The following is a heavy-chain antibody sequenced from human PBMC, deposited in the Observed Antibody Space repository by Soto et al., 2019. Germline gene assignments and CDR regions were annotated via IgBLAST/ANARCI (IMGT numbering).Heavy chain of an antibody. CDR1: GGSFIGYY. J-gene: IGHJ6*02. CDR2: INHSGST. Sequence: PWETLSLTCAVYGGSFIGYYWSWIRQPPGKGLEWIGEINHSGSTVYNPSFKSRVTISVDTSKNQFSLKLNSVTAADTAVYYCARDLWGYCGTDCYPLDVWGQGTTVTVSS. CDR3: ARDLWGYCGTDCYPLDV. V-gene: IGHV4-34*01. D-gene: IGHD2-21*02.